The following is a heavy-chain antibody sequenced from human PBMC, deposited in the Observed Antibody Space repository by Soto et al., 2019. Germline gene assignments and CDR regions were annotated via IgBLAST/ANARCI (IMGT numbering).Heavy chain of an antibody. D-gene: IGHD2-15*01. CDR2: IWYDGNDK. J-gene: IGHJ5*02. V-gene: IGHV3-33*01. Sequence: QVQLVESGGGVVQPGRSLRLSCAASGFTFTSCSMHWVRQAPGKGLEWVAVIWYDGNDKYYAESVKGRFTISRDNSKNTLYLQMNSLRAEDTAVYYCARGILGYCTGGICYHNWFDPWGPGTLVTVSS. CDR1: GFTFTSCS. CDR3: ARGILGYCTGGICYHNWFDP.